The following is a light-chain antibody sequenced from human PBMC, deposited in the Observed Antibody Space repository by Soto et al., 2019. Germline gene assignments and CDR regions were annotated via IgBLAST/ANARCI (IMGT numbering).Light chain of an antibody. CDR2: EVT. CDR3: SSYTTSGTWV. V-gene: IGLV2-14*01. J-gene: IGLJ3*02. Sequence: QSALTQPASVSGSPGQPITISCTGTSSDIGFYNYVSWYQQHPGKAPKLMIYEVTYRPLGVSNRFSGSKSGNTASLIISGLQAEDEADYYCSSYTTSGTWVFGGGTKLTVL. CDR1: SSDIGFYNY.